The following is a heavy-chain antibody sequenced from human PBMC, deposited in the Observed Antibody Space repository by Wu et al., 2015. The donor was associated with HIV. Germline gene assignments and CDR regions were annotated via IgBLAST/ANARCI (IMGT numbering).Heavy chain of an antibody. J-gene: IGHJ3*02. D-gene: IGHD5-18*01. CDR2: INPNSGGT. CDR3: ARATLWLRPDSAFDI. Sequence: QVQLVQSGAEVKKPGASVKVSCKASGYTFTGYYMHWVRQAPGQGLEWMGWINPNSGGTNYAQKFQGRVTMTRDTSISTAYMELSRLRSDDTAVYYCARATLWLRPDSAFDIWGQGTMVTVSS. V-gene: IGHV1-2*02. CDR1: GYTFTGYY.